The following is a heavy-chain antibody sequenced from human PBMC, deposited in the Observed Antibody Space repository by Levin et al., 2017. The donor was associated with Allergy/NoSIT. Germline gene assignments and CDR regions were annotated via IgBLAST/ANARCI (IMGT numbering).Heavy chain of an antibody. Sequence: KISCKASGGTFGSSAISWMRQAPGQGLEWMGRIIPVLGIAKNARNFQGRVTITADKFTATAYMELGSLRSEDTAVYYCARSLGIAARPGDYFGLDVWGQGTTVTVSS. CDR2: IIPVLGIA. D-gene: IGHD6-6*01. J-gene: IGHJ6*02. V-gene: IGHV1-69*04. CDR3: ARSLGIAARPGDYFGLDV. CDR1: GGTFGSSA.